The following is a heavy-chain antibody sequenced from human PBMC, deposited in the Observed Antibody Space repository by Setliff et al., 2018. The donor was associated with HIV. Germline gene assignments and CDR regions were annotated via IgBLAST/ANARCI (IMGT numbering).Heavy chain of an antibody. CDR2: ISHDGVSK. Sequence: GGSLRLSCAASEFTFSSYAMHWVRQAPAKGLGWVAVISHDGVSKLYADSVKGRFIISRDNSKKTVDLQLNRLRAEDTAVYYCARESNYIGGTYRPYYFDNWGQGTLVTVSS. D-gene: IGHD3-16*02. CDR1: EFTFSSYA. J-gene: IGHJ4*02. V-gene: IGHV3-30*04. CDR3: ARESNYIGGTYRPYYFDN.